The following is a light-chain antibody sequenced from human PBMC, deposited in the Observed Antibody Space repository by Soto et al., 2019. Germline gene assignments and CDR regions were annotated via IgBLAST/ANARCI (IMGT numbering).Light chain of an antibody. CDR3: QQYNNWPRT. J-gene: IGKJ1*01. CDR2: GAS. V-gene: IGKV3-15*01. Sequence: IVWTQSPGNLSLSPGKRATLSCRASQSISSSYLAWYQQRPGQAPRLLIYGASTRATDIPARFSGSGSGTEFTLTISSLQSEDFAVYYCQQYNNWPRTFGQGTKVDIK. CDR1: QSISSSY.